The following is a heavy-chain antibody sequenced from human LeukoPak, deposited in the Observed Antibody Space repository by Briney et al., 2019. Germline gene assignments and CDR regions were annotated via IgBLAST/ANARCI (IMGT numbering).Heavy chain of an antibody. CDR1: GGSFSGYY. J-gene: IGHJ4*02. CDR2: INHSGST. D-gene: IGHD3-10*01. V-gene: IGHV4-34*01. Sequence: SETLSLTCAVYGGSFSGYYWSWIRQPPGKGLEWIGEINHSGSTNYNPSLKSRVTISVDTSKNQFSLKLSSVTAADTAVYYCAKRDVLLWFGELLSADYWGQGTLVTVSS. CDR3: AKRDVLLWFGELLSADY.